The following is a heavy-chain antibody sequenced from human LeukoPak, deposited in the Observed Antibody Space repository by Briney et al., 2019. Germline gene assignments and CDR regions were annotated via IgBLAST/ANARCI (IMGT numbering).Heavy chain of an antibody. CDR1: GGTFSSYA. CDR3: ARDVGGYSVNWFDP. D-gene: IGHD2-15*01. V-gene: IGHV1-69*06. Sequence: ASVKVSCKASGGTFSSYAISWVRQAPGQGLEWMGGIIPIFGTANYAQKFQGRVTITADKTTSTAYMELSSLRSEDTAVYYCARDVGGYSVNWFDPWGQGTLVTVSS. J-gene: IGHJ5*02. CDR2: IIPIFGTA.